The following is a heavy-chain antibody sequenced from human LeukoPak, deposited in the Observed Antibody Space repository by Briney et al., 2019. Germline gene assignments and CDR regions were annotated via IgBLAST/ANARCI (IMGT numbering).Heavy chain of an antibody. CDR3: AKDGTIGSGYYYVELFLDY. CDR1: GFTFSSYG. V-gene: IGHV3-30*18. J-gene: IGHJ4*02. Sequence: QPGRSLRLSCAASGFTFSSYGMHWVRQAPGKGLEWVAVISYDGSNKYYADSVKGRFTISRDNSKNTLYLQMNSLRAEDTAVYYCAKDGTIGSGYYYVELFLDYWGQGTLVTVSS. CDR2: ISYDGSNK. D-gene: IGHD3-22*01.